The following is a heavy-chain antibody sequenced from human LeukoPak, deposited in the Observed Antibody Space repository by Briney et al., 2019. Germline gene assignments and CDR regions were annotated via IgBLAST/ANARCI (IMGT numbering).Heavy chain of an antibody. CDR2: IYNSETT. CDR3: ARDSTVLAY. J-gene: IGHJ4*02. Sequence: SETLSLTCTVSGASINSYYWTWLRQPPGKALEWIGYIYNSETTNYSPSLKSRVTISLDTSKNQFSLKLSSVTTADTAVYYCARDSTVLAYWGQGTRVTVSS. V-gene: IGHV4-59*01. CDR1: GASINSYY. D-gene: IGHD4-17*01.